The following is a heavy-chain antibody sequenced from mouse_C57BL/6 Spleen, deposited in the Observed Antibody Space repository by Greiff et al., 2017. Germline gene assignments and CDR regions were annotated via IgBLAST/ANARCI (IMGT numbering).Heavy chain of an antibody. CDR3: ASRSSWDYAMDY. V-gene: IGHV1-39*01. CDR2: INPNYGTT. CDR1: GYSFTDYN. J-gene: IGHJ4*01. D-gene: IGHD1-1*01. Sequence: EVKLQPSGPELVKPGASVKISCKASGYSFTDYNMNWVKQSNGKSLEWIGVINPNYGTTSYNQKFKGKATLTVDQSSSTAYMQLNSLPSENSAVYYCASRSSWDYAMDYWGQGTSVTVSS.